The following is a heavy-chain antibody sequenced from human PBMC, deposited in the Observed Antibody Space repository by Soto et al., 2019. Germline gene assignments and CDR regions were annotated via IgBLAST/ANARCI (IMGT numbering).Heavy chain of an antibody. Sequence: ASVKVSCKASGYTFTSYYMHWVRQAPGQGLEWMGIINPSGGSTSYAQKFQGRVTMTRDTSTSTVYMELSSLRSEDTAVYYCAIGFCSSTSGYAGDYYYYGMDVWGQGTTVTVSS. CDR3: AIGFCSSTSGYAGDYYYYGMDV. D-gene: IGHD2-2*01. J-gene: IGHJ6*02. V-gene: IGHV1-46*01. CDR1: GYTFTSYY. CDR2: INPSGGST.